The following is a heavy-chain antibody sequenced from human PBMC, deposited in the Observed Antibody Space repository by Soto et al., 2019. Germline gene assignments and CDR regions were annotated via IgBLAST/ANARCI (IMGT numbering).Heavy chain of an antibody. D-gene: IGHD2-2*01. J-gene: IGHJ6*02. Sequence: PGASLKISCKGSGYTFTSYWIAWVRQMPRKGLEWMGIIYPGDSDTRYSPSFQGQVTISADKSISTAYLQWSSLKASDTAVYYCARLYRASDRLLYGMDVWGQGTTVTV. CDR1: GYTFTSYW. CDR2: IYPGDSDT. V-gene: IGHV5-51*01. CDR3: ARLYRASDRLLYGMDV.